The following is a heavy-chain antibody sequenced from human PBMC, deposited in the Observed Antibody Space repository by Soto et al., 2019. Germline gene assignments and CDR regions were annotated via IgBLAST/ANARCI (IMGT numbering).Heavy chain of an antibody. D-gene: IGHD1-1*01. V-gene: IGHV3-23*01. CDR2: ISGRGDST. Sequence: LRLSCAGSGFIFGHYAMTWVRQAPGEGLEWISAISGRGDSTYYADAVKGRFTISRDNSKNTLYLQMNSLRFDDTAVYYCAKALDGIDDYFYAMGVWGQGTTVTVSS. CDR3: AKALDGIDDYFYAMGV. J-gene: IGHJ6*02. CDR1: GFIFGHYA.